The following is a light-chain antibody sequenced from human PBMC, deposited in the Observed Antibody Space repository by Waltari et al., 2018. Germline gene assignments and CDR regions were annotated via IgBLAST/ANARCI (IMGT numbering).Light chain of an antibody. J-gene: IGLJ2*01. CDR2: EVY. Sequence: QSALTQPASVSGSPGQSITISCTGTSSDVGSYDLVSWYQQHPGKAPKLMIYEVYKRPSGVSKRFSVSKSGNTASLTISGLQAEDEADYYCCSYAGSSTFTFGGGTKLTVL. CDR3: CSYAGSSTFT. V-gene: IGLV2-23*02. CDR1: SSDVGSYDL.